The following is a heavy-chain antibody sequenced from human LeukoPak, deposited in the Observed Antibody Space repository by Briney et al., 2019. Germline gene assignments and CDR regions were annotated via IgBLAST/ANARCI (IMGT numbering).Heavy chain of an antibody. D-gene: IGHD3-10*01. Sequence: GGSLRLSCAASGFTVSGNYMSWVRQAPGKGLEWVSVIYSGGRTYYADSVKGRFTISRDNSKNTLYLQMNSLRAEDTAVYYCARDPFLWFGYGMDVWGQGTTVTVSS. J-gene: IGHJ6*02. V-gene: IGHV3-53*01. CDR1: GFTVSGNY. CDR2: IYSGGRT. CDR3: ARDPFLWFGYGMDV.